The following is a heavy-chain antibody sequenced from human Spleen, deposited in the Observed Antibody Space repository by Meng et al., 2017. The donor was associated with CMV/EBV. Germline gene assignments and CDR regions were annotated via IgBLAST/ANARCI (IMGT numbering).Heavy chain of an antibody. CDR1: GFIFDDYT. CDR2: ISWDGGRS. J-gene: IGHJ4*02. D-gene: IGHD3-10*01. CDR3: AKARERITLLRGDLDF. V-gene: IGHV3-43D*03. Sequence: GESLKISCVASGFIFDDYTMHWVRQAPGKGLEWVSLISWDGGRSYHGDSVRGRFTISRDNTKNSLFLQMNTLRPEDTAMYFCAKARERITLLRGDLDFWGQGTLVTVSS.